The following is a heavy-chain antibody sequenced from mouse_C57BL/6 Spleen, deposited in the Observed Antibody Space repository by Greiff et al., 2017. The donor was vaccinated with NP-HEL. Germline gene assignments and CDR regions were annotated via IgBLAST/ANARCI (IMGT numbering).Heavy chain of an antibody. Sequence: QVQLKQSGPELVKPGASVKISCKASGYAFSSSWMNWVKQRPGKGLEWIGRIYPGDGDTNYNGKFKGKATLTADKSSSTAYMQLSSLTSEDSAVYFCATAYYSNSYAMDYWGQGTSVTVSS. CDR2: IYPGDGDT. J-gene: IGHJ4*01. CDR1: GYAFSSSW. CDR3: ATAYYSNSYAMDY. V-gene: IGHV1-82*01. D-gene: IGHD2-5*01.